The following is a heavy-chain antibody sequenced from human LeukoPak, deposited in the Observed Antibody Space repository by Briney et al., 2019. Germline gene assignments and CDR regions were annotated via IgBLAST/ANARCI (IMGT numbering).Heavy chain of an antibody. Sequence: ASVKVSCKASGYTFTDYYMHWVRQAPGQGLEWMGWINPNSGGTSYAQKFKGRVTMTRDASISSAYMELSRLRSDDTAVYYCARYSPQAFDIWGQGTIVTVST. V-gene: IGHV1-2*02. CDR3: ARYSPQAFDI. CDR1: GYTFTDYY. J-gene: IGHJ3*02. CDR2: INPNSGGT. D-gene: IGHD1-14*01.